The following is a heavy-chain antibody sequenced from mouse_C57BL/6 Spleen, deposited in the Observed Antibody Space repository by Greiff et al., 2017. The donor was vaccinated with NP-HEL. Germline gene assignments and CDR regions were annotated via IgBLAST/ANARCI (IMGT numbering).Heavy chain of an antibody. Sequence: EVKLVESGGGLVKPGGSLKLSCAASGFTFSSYTMSWVRQTPEKRLEWVATISGGGVYPYYPDSVKGRFTISRDNAKNTLYLQMSSLRSEDTALYYCARHRDYWGQGTTLTVSS. CDR2: ISGGGVYP. V-gene: IGHV5-9*01. CDR1: GFTFSSYT. CDR3: ARHRDY. J-gene: IGHJ2*01.